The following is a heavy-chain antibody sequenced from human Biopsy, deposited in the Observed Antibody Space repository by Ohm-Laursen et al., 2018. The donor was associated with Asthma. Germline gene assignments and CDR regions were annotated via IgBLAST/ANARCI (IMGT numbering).Heavy chain of an antibody. CDR1: GFTFTDYW. D-gene: IGHD2-21*02. V-gene: IGHV3-30*03. CDR2: ISKDASTQ. J-gene: IGHJ6*02. CDR3: ASYEVVTAILPMDV. Sequence: SLRLSCAASGFTFTDYWMHWVRQAPGKGLEWVGVISKDASTQDYADSVKGRFTMARDNSKNTLYLQMNSLRAEDTAVYYCASYEVVTAILPMDVWGQGTTVTVSS.